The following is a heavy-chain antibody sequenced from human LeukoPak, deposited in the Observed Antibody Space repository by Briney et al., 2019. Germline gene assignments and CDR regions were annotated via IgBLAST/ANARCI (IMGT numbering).Heavy chain of an antibody. D-gene: IGHD3-9*01. V-gene: IGHV1-2*02. J-gene: IGHJ4*02. CDR1: GYTFTSYG. CDR2: INPKSGGT. Sequence: ASVKVSCKASGYTFTSYGISWVRQAPGQGLEWMGWINPKSGGTKYAQNAQKFQGRVTMTRDTSISTVYMELTRLTSDDTAVYFCTRAQTPGGRYFDFDYWGQGTLVSVSS. CDR3: TRAQTPGGRYFDFDY.